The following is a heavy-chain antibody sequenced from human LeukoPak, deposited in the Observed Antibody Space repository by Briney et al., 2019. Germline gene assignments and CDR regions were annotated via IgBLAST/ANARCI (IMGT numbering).Heavy chain of an antibody. Sequence: ASVKVSCKASGYTFTSYGICWVRQAPGQGLEWMGRINPNSGDTNYAQKFQGRVTMTRDTSISTAYMELSRLRSDDTTVYYCARDYCSSTSCLFDYWGQGTLVTVSS. CDR3: ARDYCSSTSCLFDY. CDR1: GYTFTSYG. J-gene: IGHJ4*02. CDR2: INPNSGDT. V-gene: IGHV1-2*06. D-gene: IGHD2-2*01.